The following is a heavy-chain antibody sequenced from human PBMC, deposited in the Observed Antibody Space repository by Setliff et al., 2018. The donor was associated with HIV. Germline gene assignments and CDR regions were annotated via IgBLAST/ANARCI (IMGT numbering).Heavy chain of an antibody. CDR1: GYSFTSYF. Sequence: GASVKVSCKAFGYSFTSYFLHWVRQAPGQGLEWLGIIDPNGGATNSAQKLQGRLTVTTDTSTSTLYMELSNLRSDDTAVYYCARAGGGATDQAFDIWGQGTMVTVSS. J-gene: IGHJ3*02. CDR3: ARAGGGATDQAFDI. V-gene: IGHV1-46*01. CDR2: IDPNGGAT. D-gene: IGHD2-2*01.